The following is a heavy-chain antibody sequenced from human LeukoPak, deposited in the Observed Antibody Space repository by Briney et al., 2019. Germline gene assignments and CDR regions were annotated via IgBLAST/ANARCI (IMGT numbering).Heavy chain of an antibody. Sequence: GGSLRLSCAASGISITNAWMSWVRQGPGKGLEWVAVISYDGSNKYYADSVKGRFTISRDSSKNTLYLQMNSLRAEDTAVYYCARDGRHYYDSSGYYFYYYYYYMDVWGKGTTVTVSS. CDR1: GISITNAW. CDR2: ISYDGSNK. D-gene: IGHD3-22*01. J-gene: IGHJ6*03. V-gene: IGHV3-30*03. CDR3: ARDGRHYYDSSGYYFYYYYYYMDV.